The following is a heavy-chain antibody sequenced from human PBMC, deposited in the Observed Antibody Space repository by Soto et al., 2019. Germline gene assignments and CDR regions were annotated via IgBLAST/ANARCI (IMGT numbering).Heavy chain of an antibody. Sequence: ASVKVSCKASGGTFSSYAISWVRQAPGQGLEWMGGIIPILGIANYAQKFQGRVTITGDKSTSTAYMELSSLRSEDTAVYYCAKCTNSANFEESSGYSCFDYWGQGTLVTVSS. J-gene: IGHJ4*02. D-gene: IGHD3-22*01. CDR2: IIPILGIA. CDR1: GGTFSSYA. CDR3: AKCTNSANFEESSGYSCFDY. V-gene: IGHV1-69*10.